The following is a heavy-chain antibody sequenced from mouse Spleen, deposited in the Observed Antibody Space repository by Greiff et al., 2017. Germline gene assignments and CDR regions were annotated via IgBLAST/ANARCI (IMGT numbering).Heavy chain of an antibody. CDR1: GYTFTDYN. Sequence: VQLQQSGPELVKPGASVKIPCKASGYTFTDYNMDWVKQSHGKSLEWIGDINPNNGGTIYNQKFKGKATLTVDKSSSTAYMELRSLTSEDTAVYYCATLLRLRGFAYWGQGTLVTVSA. V-gene: IGHV1-18*01. D-gene: IGHD1-2*01. CDR3: ATLLRLRGFAY. CDR2: INPNNGGT. J-gene: IGHJ3*01.